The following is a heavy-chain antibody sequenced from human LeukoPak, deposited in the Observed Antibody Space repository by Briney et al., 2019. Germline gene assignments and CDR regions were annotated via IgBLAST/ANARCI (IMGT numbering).Heavy chain of an antibody. CDR2: IYYSGST. V-gene: IGHV4-30-4*08. Sequence: SETLSLTCTVSGGSISSGDYYWSWIRQPPGKGLEWIGYIYYSGSTYYNPSLKSRVTISVDTSKNQFSLKLSSVTAADTAVYYCARESSGYQLLSSEMDVWGKATTVTVSS. D-gene: IGHD2-2*01. CDR1: GGSISSGDYY. CDR3: ARESSGYQLLSSEMDV. J-gene: IGHJ6*04.